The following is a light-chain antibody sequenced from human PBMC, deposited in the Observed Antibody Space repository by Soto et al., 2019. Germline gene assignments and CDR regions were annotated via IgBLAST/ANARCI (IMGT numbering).Light chain of an antibody. CDR1: QRIANW. V-gene: IGKV1-12*01. CDR2: AAS. Sequence: DIQMTQSPSSVSASVGDRVTISCRASQRIANWVAWYQPKPGKAPHRLIYAASTLQSGAPSRFSGSGSGTDFIFNISSLQPEDSATYYCQQASSFPFTFGPGTKVDV. CDR3: QQASSFPFT. J-gene: IGKJ3*01.